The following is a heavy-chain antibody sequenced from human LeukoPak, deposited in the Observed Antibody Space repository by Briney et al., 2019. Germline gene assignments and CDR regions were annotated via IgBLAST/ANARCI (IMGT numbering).Heavy chain of an antibody. D-gene: IGHD6-13*01. J-gene: IGHJ4*02. V-gene: IGHV3-23*01. CDR1: GFTFSSYA. CDR2: ISGGGSA. Sequence: GGSLRLSCAASGFTFSSYAMSWVRQAPGKGLEWASAISGGGSAYYADSAKGRFTISRDNSKNTLYLQMNSLRAEDTAVYYCAKDIAAQTNWGQGTLVTVSS. CDR3: AKDIAAQTN.